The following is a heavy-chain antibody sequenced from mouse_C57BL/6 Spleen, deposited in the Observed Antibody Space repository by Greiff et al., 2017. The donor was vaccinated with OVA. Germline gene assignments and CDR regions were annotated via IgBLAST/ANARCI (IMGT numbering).Heavy chain of an antibody. D-gene: IGHD2-4*01. CDR1: GFTFSSYA. V-gene: IGHV5-4*03. CDR2: ISDGGSYT. J-gene: IGHJ2*01. CDR3: ARGEYDYDDEGFDY. Sequence: EVMLVESGGGLVKPGGSLKLSCAASGFTFSSYAMSWVRQTPEKRLEWVATISDGGSYTYYPDNVKGRFTISRDNAKNNLYLQMSHLKSEDTAMYYCARGEYDYDDEGFDYWGQGTTLTVSS.